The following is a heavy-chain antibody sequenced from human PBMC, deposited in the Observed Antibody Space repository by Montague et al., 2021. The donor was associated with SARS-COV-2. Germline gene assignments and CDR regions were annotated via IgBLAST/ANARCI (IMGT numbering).Heavy chain of an antibody. CDR2: IYPSGST. CDR3: ARDAQTDWYFGL. J-gene: IGHJ2*01. V-gene: IGHV4-61*02. Sequence: TLSLTCTVSGGSISSGTYYWTWIRQPAGKGLEWIGRIYPSGSTNYNPSLKRRVTISQDTSKNQFSLKLTSVTAADTAIYYCARDAQTDWYFGLWGRGTLVTVSS. CDR1: GGSISSGTYY.